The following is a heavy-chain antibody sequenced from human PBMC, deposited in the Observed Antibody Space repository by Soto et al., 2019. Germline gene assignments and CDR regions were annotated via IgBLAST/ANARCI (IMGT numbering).Heavy chain of an antibody. CDR3: AKNPGYYYDSTGYHFDY. J-gene: IGHJ4*02. CDR2: ISSSSSYI. V-gene: IGHV3-21*04. Sequence: GGSLRLSCAASGFTFSSYSMNWVRQAPGKGLEWVSSISSSSSYIYYADSVKGRFTISRDNSKNTLYLQMNSLRAEDTAVYYCAKNPGYYYDSTGYHFDYWGQGTLVTVSS. CDR1: GFTFSSYS. D-gene: IGHD3-22*01.